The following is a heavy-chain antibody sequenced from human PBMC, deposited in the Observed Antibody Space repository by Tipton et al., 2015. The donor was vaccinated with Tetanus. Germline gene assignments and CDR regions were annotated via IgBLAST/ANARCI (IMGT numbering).Heavy chain of an antibody. CDR3: VRETNGFDS. CDR1: GFTFGDHT. J-gene: IGHJ5*01. CDR2: VTWGGGST. D-gene: IGHD1-26*01. Sequence: SLRLSCVASGFTFGDHTMHWVRQAPGKGLEWVAAVTWGGGSTFYADSVQGRFTISRDNSKNSLFLQMSSLRTEDTALYYCVRETNGFDSWGQGTPVTVSS. V-gene: IGHV3-43*01.